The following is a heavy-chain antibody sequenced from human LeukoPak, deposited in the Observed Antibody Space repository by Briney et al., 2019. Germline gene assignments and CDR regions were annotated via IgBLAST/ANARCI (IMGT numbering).Heavy chain of an antibody. CDR2: IYFSGST. V-gene: IGHV4-59*11. J-gene: IGHJ4*02. D-gene: IGHD4/OR15-4a*01. CDR3: ARERGAGGFDF. CDR1: GGSITSHY. Sequence: PSETLSLTCAVSGGSITSHYWNWIRQPPGKELEWIGYIYFSGSTDYNPSLKDRVTISVDTSKNQFSLNLNSVTAADTAVYYCARERGAGGFDFWGQGALVTVSS.